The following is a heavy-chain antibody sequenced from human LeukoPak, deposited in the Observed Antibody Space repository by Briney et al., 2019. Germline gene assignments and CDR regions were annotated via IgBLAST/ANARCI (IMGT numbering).Heavy chain of an antibody. Sequence: GGSLRLSCAASGFTFSSYAMSWVRQAPGKGLEWVSAFSSSGGWTYYADSVKGRFTISRDNSKNTLYLQMNSLRVEDTAVYYCVKDPYSSSSGGPYAMDVWGQGTTVTVSS. D-gene: IGHD6-6*01. CDR3: VKDPYSSSSGGPYAMDV. J-gene: IGHJ6*02. V-gene: IGHV3-23*01. CDR1: GFTFSSYA. CDR2: FSSSGGWT.